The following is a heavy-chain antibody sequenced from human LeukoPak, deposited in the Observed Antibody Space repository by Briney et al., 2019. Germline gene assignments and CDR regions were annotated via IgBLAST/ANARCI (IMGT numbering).Heavy chain of an antibody. CDR3: ARGAVADQGRLYYYYYMDV. CDR1: GGSISSYY. J-gene: IGHJ6*03. D-gene: IGHD6-19*01. Sequence: PSETLSLTCTVSGGSISSYYWSWIRQPPGKGLEWIGYIYYSGSTNYNPSLKSRVTISVDTSKNQFSLRLSSVTAADTAVYYCARGAVADQGRLYYYYYMDVWGKGTTVTVSS. CDR2: IYYSGST. V-gene: IGHV4-59*01.